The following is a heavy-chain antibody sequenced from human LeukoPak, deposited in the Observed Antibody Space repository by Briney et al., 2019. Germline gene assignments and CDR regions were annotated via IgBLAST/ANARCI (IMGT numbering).Heavy chain of an antibody. V-gene: IGHV4-59*01. D-gene: IGHD6-13*01. CDR2: IYYSGST. J-gene: IGHJ4*02. CDR1: GGSISSYY. CDR3: ARTKWTYSSSWYVSGHYFDY. Sequence: PSETLSLTCTVSGGSISSYYWSWIRQPPGKGLEGIGYIYYSGSTNYNPSLQSRVTIAVDTTKNQFSLKLSSVTAADTAVYYCARTKWTYSSSWYVSGHYFDYWGQGTLVTVSS.